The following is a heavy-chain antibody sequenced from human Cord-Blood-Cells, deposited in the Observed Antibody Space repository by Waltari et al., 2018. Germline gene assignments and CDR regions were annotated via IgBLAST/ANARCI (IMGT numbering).Heavy chain of an antibody. CDR1: GYTFTGYY. CDR3: ARATTVTTPYGMDV. J-gene: IGHJ6*02. CDR2: INPNSGGT. D-gene: IGHD4-4*01. V-gene: IGHV1-2*04. Sequence: QVQLVQSGAEVKKPGASVKVSCKDPGYTFTGYYMHWVRQAPGQGLEWMGWINPNSGGTNYAQRFQGWVTMTRDTSISTAYMELSRLRSDDTAVYYCARATTVTTPYGMDVWGQGTTVTVSS.